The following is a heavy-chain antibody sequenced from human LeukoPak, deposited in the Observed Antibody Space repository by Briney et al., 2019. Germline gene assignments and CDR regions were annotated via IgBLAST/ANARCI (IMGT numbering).Heavy chain of an antibody. V-gene: IGHV3-21*04. Sequence: GGSLRLSCAASGFTFSSYSMNWVRQAPGKGLEWDSSISSSSSYIYYADSVKGRFTISRDNAKNSLYLQMNGLRVEDTAVYYCARDRRDGYNTWIDYWGQGTLVTVSS. CDR3: ARDRRDGYNTWIDY. CDR2: ISSSSSYI. D-gene: IGHD5-24*01. J-gene: IGHJ4*02. CDR1: GFTFSSYS.